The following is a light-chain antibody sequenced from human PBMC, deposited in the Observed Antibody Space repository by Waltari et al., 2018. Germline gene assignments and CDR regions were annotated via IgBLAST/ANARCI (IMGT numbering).Light chain of an antibody. CDR2: DAS. CDR1: QSITRNN. Sequence: EMVLTHSPGTLSLSTGERATLSCRASQSITRNNLACYQQIPGQAPRLLIYDASSRATGIPDRFSGIRSGTDFTLTVSRLEPSDFAVYYCQQYGSSPWTFGQGTKVEIK. V-gene: IGKV3-20*01. J-gene: IGKJ1*01. CDR3: QQYGSSPWT.